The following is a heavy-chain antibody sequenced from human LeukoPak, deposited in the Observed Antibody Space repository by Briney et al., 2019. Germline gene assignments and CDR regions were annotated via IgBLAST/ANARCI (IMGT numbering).Heavy chain of an antibody. CDR3: ARYEENSGWYSYYFDY. Sequence: SETLSLTCTVSRGSISSSSYYWGWIRQPPGKGLEWLGSIYYSGSTYYNPSLKSRVTISVDTSKNQFSLKLSSVTAADTAVYYCARYEENSGWYSYYFDYWGQGTLVTASS. CDR2: IYYSGST. CDR1: RGSISSSSYY. D-gene: IGHD6-19*01. V-gene: IGHV4-39*01. J-gene: IGHJ4*02.